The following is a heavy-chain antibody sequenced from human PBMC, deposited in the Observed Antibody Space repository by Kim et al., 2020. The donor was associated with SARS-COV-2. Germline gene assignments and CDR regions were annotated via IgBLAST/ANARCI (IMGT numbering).Heavy chain of an antibody. CDR2: ISGDGGST. V-gene: IGHV3-43*02. CDR1: GFTFDDYA. J-gene: IGHJ4*02. D-gene: IGHD5-12*01. Sequence: GGSLRLSCAASGFTFDDYAMHWVRQAPGKGLEWVSLISGDGGSTYYADSVKGRFTISRDNSKKSLYLQMNSLRTEDTALYYCATYSGYDYFDYWGQGTLVTVSS. CDR3: ATYSGYDYFDY.